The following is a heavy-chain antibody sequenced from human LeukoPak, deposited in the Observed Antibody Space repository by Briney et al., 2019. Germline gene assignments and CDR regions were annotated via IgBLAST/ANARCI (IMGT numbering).Heavy chain of an antibody. CDR3: ARGGGRHVEY. CDR1: VFTFSSYW. CDR2: IKEDGSEK. Sequence: PGGSLRLSCAASVFTFSSYWMSWLRQAPGKGLEWVANIKEDGSEKNYVDYVKGRFTISRDNAKNSLYLQMNSLRAEDTAVYYCARGGGRHVEYWGQGNLVTVSS. J-gene: IGHJ4*02. D-gene: IGHD2/OR15-2a*01. V-gene: IGHV3-7*05.